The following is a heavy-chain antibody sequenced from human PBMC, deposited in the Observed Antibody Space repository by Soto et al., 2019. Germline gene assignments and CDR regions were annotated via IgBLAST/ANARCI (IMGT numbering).Heavy chain of an antibody. D-gene: IGHD6-19*01. CDR3: ARLGSSGWYQGSYFDY. J-gene: IGHJ4*02. CDR2: ILYSGST. CDR1: GGSITRNNHY. Sequence: PSETLSLTCIVSGGSITRNNHYWGWIRQSPGKGLEWIGSILYSGSTNYNPSLKSRVTLSVETSKNQFSLKMSPVTAADTALYYCARLGSSGWYQGSYFDYWGQGTLVTVSS. V-gene: IGHV4-39*01.